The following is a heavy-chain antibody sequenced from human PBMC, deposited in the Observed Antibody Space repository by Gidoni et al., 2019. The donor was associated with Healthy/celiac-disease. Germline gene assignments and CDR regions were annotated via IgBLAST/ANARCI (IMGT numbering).Heavy chain of an antibody. J-gene: IGHJ5*02. CDR2: IYYSGSA. V-gene: IGHV4-39*01. CDR3: ARPLAGYSSSWSPTNWFDP. D-gene: IGHD6-13*01. Sequence: QLQLQESGPGLVKPSETLSLTRTVPGGTISSSSYYCGWIRQPPGKGLEWIGCIYYSGSAYYNTSLKSRVAISVDTSKNQFSLKLSSVTAADTAVYYCARPLAGYSSSWSPTNWFDPWGQGTLVTVSS. CDR1: GGTISSSSYY.